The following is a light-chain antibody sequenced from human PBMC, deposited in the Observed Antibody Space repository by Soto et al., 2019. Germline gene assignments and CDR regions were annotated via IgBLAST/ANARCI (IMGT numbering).Light chain of an antibody. J-gene: IGLJ3*02. CDR1: SSDVGAYNY. CDR2: GVS. V-gene: IGLV2-14*01. CDR3: SSYTSNRTLV. Sequence: QSVLTQPASVSGSPGQSITISCTGTSSDVGAYNYVSWYQQHPDRAPKLMIFGVSDRPSGVSNRFSGSNSGNTASLTISGLQAEDEADYFCSSYTSNRTLVFGGGTKVTVL.